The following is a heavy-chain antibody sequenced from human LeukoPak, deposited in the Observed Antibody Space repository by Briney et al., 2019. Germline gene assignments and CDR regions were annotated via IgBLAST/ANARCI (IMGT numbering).Heavy chain of an antibody. CDR1: GGSISGYY. CDR3: ARGGVVVAATFDY. J-gene: IGHJ4*02. Sequence: PSETLSLTCTVSGGSISGYYWSWIRQPAGEGLKWIGRIYTSGNTFYNPSLKSRVTMSVDTSKNQFSLKLSSVTAADTAVYYCARGGVVVAATFDYWGQGTLVTVSS. D-gene: IGHD2-15*01. V-gene: IGHV4-4*07. CDR2: IYTSGNT.